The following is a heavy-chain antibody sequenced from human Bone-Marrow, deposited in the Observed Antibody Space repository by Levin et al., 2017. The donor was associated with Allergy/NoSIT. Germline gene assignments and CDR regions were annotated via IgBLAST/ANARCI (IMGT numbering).Heavy chain of an antibody. J-gene: IGHJ6*02. CDR3: ARYVRLALFYGMDV. D-gene: IGHD3-3*02. Sequence: PGESLKISCKASGYTFTSYGISWVRQAPGQGLEWMGWISAYNGNTNYAQKLQGRVTMTTDTSTSTAYMELRSLRSDDTAVYYCARYVRLALFYGMDVWGQGTTVTVSS. CDR2: ISAYNGNT. CDR1: GYTFTSYG. V-gene: IGHV1-18*01.